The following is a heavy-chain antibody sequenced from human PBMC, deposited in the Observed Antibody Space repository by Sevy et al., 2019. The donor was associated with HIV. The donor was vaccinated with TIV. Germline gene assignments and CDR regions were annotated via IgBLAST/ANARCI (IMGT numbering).Heavy chain of an antibody. CDR2: ISSSSSYI. V-gene: IGHV3-21*01. D-gene: IGHD2-2*02. CDR3: AREVPAAIRGEFDY. Sequence: GGSLRLSCAASGFTFSSYSMNWVRQAPGKGLEWVSSISSSSSYIYYADSVKGRFTISRDNAKNSLYLQMNSLRAEDTAVYYWAREVPAAIRGEFDYWGQGTLVTVSS. J-gene: IGHJ4*02. CDR1: GFTFSSYS.